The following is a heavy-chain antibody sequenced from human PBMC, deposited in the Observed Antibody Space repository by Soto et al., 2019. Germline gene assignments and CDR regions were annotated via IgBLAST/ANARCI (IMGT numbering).Heavy chain of an antibody. J-gene: IGHJ6*03. D-gene: IGHD3-10*01. CDR3: ARAPMVRGVHYYYYYYYMDV. Sequence: GASVKVSCKASGYTFTSYGISWVRQAPGQGLEWMGWISAYNGNTNYAQKLQGRVTMTTDTSTSTAYMELRSLRSDDTAVYYCARAPMVRGVHYYYYYYYMDVWGKGTTVTVSS. V-gene: IGHV1-18*01. CDR1: GYTFTSYG. CDR2: ISAYNGNT.